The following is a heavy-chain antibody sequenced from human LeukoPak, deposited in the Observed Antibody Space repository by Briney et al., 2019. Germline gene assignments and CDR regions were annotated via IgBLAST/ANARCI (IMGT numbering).Heavy chain of an antibody. CDR2: ISYDGNKI. CDR3: AKDIRGGSYLDL. D-gene: IGHD3-16*02. V-gene: IGHV3-30*18. J-gene: IGHJ4*02. CDR1: GFIFSSYG. Sequence: GSLRLSCAASGFIFSSYGIHWVRQAPGKGVEWITLISYDGNKITYADSVKGRFTISRDNSNHRAFLQMNSLRPGDTAVYYCAKDIRGGSYLDLWGQGTLVSVSS.